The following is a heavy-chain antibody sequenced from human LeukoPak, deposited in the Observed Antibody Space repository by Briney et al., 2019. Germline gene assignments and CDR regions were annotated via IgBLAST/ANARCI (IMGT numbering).Heavy chain of an antibody. CDR2: ISNSGGST. V-gene: IGHV3-23*01. Sequence: GGSLRLSCAASGFTFSSYAMNWVRQAPGKGLVWVSGISNSGGSTYYADSVKGRFTISRDNSKNTLYLQMNSLRAEDTAVYYCAKETSSSFDYWGQGTLVTVSS. J-gene: IGHJ4*02. CDR3: AKETSSSFDY. D-gene: IGHD6-6*01. CDR1: GFTFSSYA.